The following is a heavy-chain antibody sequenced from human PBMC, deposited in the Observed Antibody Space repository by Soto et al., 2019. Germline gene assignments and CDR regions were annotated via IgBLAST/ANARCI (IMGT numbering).Heavy chain of an antibody. CDR1: GGSINSYW. CDR3: ARDIASYAYGEGY. J-gene: IGHJ4*02. V-gene: IGHV4-4*07. D-gene: IGHD2-21*01. CDR2: VYSSGTT. Sequence: SEPLSLTCTVSGGSINSYWWSWIRQPAGKGLEWIGRVYSSGTTDYNPSLNSRATMSVETSKNQFSLKLSSVTAADTAVYYCARDIASYAYGEGYWGQGIQVTVSS.